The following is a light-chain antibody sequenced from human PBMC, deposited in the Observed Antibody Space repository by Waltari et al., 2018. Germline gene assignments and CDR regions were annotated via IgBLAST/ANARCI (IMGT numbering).Light chain of an antibody. V-gene: IGLV2-8*01. CDR3: CSYAGSSNSV. CDR1: SGDVGSYNY. J-gene: IGLJ3*02. Sequence: QSALTQPPSASGSPGQSVTISCTGTSGDVGSYNYVSWCQQEPGKGPKLSIYDVSKRPHGVPDRFSGSKSGNTASLAVSGLQAEDEADYYCCSYAGSSNSVFGGGTKLTVL. CDR2: DVS.